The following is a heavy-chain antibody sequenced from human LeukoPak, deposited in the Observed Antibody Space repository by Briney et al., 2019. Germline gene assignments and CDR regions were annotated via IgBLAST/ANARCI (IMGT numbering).Heavy chain of an antibody. J-gene: IGHJ4*02. D-gene: IGHD3-10*02. CDR2: ISGSGGRT. CDR1: GFTFSSYG. CDR3: AKDRSAVMAYVRGDFDY. Sequence: AGGSLRLSCAASGFTFSSYGMSWVRQAPGKGLEWVSGISGSGGRTYYADSVKGRFTISRDISKNTLYLQMNSLRAEDTAVYYCAKDRSAVMAYVRGDFDYWGQGTLVTVSS. V-gene: IGHV3-23*01.